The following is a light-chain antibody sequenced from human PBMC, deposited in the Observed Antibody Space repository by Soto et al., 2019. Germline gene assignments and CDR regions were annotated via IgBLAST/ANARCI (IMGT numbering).Light chain of an antibody. CDR3: AAWDDSLSGVV. J-gene: IGLJ2*01. V-gene: IGLV1-47*01. CDR2: RNN. CDR1: SSNIGSNY. Sequence: QSVLTQPPSASGTPGQRVTISCSGSSSNIGSNYVYWYQQLPGTAPKLLIYRNNQRPSGVPDRFSGSKSGTSASLAISGLRSEDEAHYYCAAWDDSLSGVVFGGGTKVTVL.